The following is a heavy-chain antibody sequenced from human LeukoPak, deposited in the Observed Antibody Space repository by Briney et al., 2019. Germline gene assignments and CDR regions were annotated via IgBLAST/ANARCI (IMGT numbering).Heavy chain of an antibody. CDR2: IIPIFGTA. V-gene: IGHV1-69*13. J-gene: IGHJ6*02. D-gene: IGHD1-26*01. CDR1: GGTFSSYA. CDR3: AREDSGSSRPYYYYYGMDV. Sequence: SVKVSCKASGGTFSSYAISWVQQAPGQGLEWMGGIIPIFGTANYAQKFQGRVTITADESTSTAYMELSSLRSEDTAVYYCAREDSGSSRPYYYYYGMDVWGQGTTVTVSS.